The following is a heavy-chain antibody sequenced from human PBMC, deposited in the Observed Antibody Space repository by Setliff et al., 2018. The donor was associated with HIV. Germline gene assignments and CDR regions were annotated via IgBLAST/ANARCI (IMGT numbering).Heavy chain of an antibody. CDR2: IWTGGTA. J-gene: IGHJ4*02. CDR1: GGSIRRYY. V-gene: IGHV4-4*09. D-gene: IGHD3-10*01. Sequence: SETLSLTCSCSGGSIRRYYWSWIRQPPGKTLEWIGYIWTGGTASYNPSLKSRVTISEDTSKNQFSLKLISVLAADTAGYYCAGHRGFSGDFDHWGQGTLVTVSS. CDR3: AGHRGFSGDFDH.